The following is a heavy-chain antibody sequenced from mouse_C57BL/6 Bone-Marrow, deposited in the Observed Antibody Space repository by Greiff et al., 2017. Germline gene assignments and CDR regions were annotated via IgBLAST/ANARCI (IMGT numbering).Heavy chain of an antibody. CDR1: GYTFTSYG. CDR3: ARSGYYGSSYDWYFDV. Sequence: VQVVESGAELARPGASVKLSCKASGYTFTSYGISWVKQRTGQGLEWIGEIYPRSGNTYYNEKFKGKATLTADKSSSTAYMELRSLTSEDSAVYFWARSGYYGSSYDWYFDVWGTGTTVTVSS. D-gene: IGHD1-1*01. J-gene: IGHJ1*03. CDR2: IYPRSGNT. V-gene: IGHV1-81*01.